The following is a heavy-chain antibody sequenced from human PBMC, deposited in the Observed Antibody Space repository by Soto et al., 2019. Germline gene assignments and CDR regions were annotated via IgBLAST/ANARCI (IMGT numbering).Heavy chain of an antibody. J-gene: IGHJ4*02. D-gene: IGHD2-8*01. CDR2: INSDGSEK. V-gene: IGHV3-7*03. CDR3: ARGSNQDY. Sequence: EVQLVESGGDLVQPGGSLRLSCVASGFTFSPYWMSWVRQAPGRGLQWVATINSDGSEKYYADSVKGRFTVSRDNARDSLYLQLTSLRAEDTAIYYCARGSNQDYWGQGTLVAVSS. CDR1: GFTFSPYW.